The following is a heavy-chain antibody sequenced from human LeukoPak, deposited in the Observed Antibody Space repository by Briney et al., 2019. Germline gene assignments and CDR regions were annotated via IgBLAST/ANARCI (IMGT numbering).Heavy chain of an antibody. V-gene: IGHV3-9*01. CDR2: ISWNSGSI. J-gene: IGHJ4*02. CDR3: AKPTRYCSSTSCYHFDY. D-gene: IGHD2-2*01. Sequence: SLRLSCAASGFTFDDYAMHWVRQAPGKGLEWVSGISWNSGSIGYADSVKGRFTISRDNAKNSLYLQMNSLRAEDTALYYCAKPTRYCSSTSCYHFDYWGQGTLVTVSS. CDR1: GFTFDDYA.